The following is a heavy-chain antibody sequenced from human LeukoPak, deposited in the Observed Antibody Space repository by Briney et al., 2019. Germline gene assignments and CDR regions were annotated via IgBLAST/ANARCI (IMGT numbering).Heavy chain of an antibody. Sequence: ASVKVSCKASGYTLTSYDINWVRQATGQGLEWMGWMNPNSGNTGYAQKFQGRVTMTRNTSISTAYMELRSLRSEDTAVYYCARGTYYYDSGSYPADYWGQGTLVTVSS. CDR3: ARGTYYYDSGSYPADY. CDR1: GYTLTSYD. D-gene: IGHD3-10*01. J-gene: IGHJ4*02. V-gene: IGHV1-8*01. CDR2: MNPNSGNT.